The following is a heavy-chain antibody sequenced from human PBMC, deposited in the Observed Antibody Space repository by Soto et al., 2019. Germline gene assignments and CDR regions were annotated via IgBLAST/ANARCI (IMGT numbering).Heavy chain of an antibody. D-gene: IGHD3-16*02. CDR3: ARGRGASLKDYYYGMDV. Sequence: LSLTCAVYGGSLSGYYWSWIRQPPGKGLEWIGEINHSGSTNYNPSLKSRVTISVDTSKNQFSLKLSSVTAADTAVYYCARGRGASLKDYYYGMDVWGQGTTVTVSS. V-gene: IGHV4-34*01. CDR2: INHSGST. J-gene: IGHJ6*02. CDR1: GGSLSGYY.